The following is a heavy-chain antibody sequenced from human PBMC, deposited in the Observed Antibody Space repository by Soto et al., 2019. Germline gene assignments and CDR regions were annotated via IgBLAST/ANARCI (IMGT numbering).Heavy chain of an antibody. CDR3: ARSQNVGLRFLEWLSPPDY. J-gene: IGHJ4*02. CDR2: INPNSGGT. Sequence: ASVKVSCKASGYTSTGYYMHWVRQAPGQGLEWMGWINPNSGGTNYAQKFQGRVTMTRDTSISTAYMELSRLRSDDTAVYYCARSQNVGLRFLEWLSPPDYWGQGTLVTVSS. V-gene: IGHV1-2*02. CDR1: GYTSTGYY. D-gene: IGHD3-3*01.